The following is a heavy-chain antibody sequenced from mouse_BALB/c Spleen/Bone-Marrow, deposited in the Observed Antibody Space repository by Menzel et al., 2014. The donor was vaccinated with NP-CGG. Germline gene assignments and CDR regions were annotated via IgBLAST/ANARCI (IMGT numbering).Heavy chain of an antibody. Sequence: EVKLMESGPELVKPGASVKMSCKASGYTFTAYVMHWVKQKPGQGLEWIGYINPYNDGTNYIEKFKGKATLTSDIPSSTAYMELSSLTSEDSAVYYCAREGWLLRFDYRGQGTTLTVSS. J-gene: IGHJ2*01. D-gene: IGHD2-3*01. V-gene: IGHV1-14*01. CDR3: AREGWLLRFDY. CDR1: GYTFTAYV. CDR2: INPYNDGT.